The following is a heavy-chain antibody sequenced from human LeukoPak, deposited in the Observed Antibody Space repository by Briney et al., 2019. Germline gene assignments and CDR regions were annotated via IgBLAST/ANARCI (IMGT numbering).Heavy chain of an antibody. V-gene: IGHV3-74*01. CDR1: GFSFSTSW. CDR2: INSDGSNT. D-gene: IGHD3-3*01. J-gene: IGHJ4*02. Sequence: PGGSLRLSCAASGFSFSTSWMHWVRHTPGKGLVWVSRINSDGSNTIYADSVKGRFTISRDNAKNTLFLQMNSLRAEDTAVYYCARDRYYTLDYWGQGTLVTVSS. CDR3: ARDRYYTLDY.